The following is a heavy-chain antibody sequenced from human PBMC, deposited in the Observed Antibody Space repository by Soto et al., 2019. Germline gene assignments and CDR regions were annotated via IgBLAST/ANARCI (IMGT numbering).Heavy chain of an antibody. J-gene: IGHJ4*02. V-gene: IGHV4-34*01. CDR3: ARTTAFVSGTYPPAHFDY. CDR1: GGSFSGYY. D-gene: IGHD3-16*01. Sequence: SETLSLTCAVYGGSFSGYYWSWIRQSPGKGLEWIGEINHSGSTNYTPSLKSRVTISVDTSKNQVSLKLSSVTAADTAVYYCARTTAFVSGTYPPAHFDYWGQGTRVTVS. CDR2: INHSGST.